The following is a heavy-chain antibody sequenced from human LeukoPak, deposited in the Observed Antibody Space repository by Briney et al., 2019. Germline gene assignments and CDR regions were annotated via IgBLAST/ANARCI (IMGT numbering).Heavy chain of an antibody. Sequence: PSGTLSLTCAVSGGSISSTNWWNWVRQPPGKGLEWIGEIYHSGSTNYNPFLKSRVTISVDKSKSQFSLKLSSVTAADTAVYYCARVPYSYDLRDAFDVWGQGTMVTVSS. J-gene: IGHJ3*01. CDR3: ARVPYSYDLRDAFDV. CDR1: GGSISSTNW. CDR2: IYHSGST. D-gene: IGHD3-22*01. V-gene: IGHV4-4*02.